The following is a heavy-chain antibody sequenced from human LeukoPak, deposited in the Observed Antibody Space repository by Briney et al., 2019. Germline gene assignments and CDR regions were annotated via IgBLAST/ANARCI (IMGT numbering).Heavy chain of an antibody. J-gene: IGHJ1*01. CDR3: AKGYYYDSSGYYPPEYFQH. Sequence: GGSLRLSCAASGFTFSSYAMSWVRQAPGKGLEWVSAISGSGGSTYYADSVKGRFTISRDNSKNTLYLQMNSLRAEDTAVYYCAKGYYYDSSGYYPPEYFQHWGQGTLVTVSS. CDR1: GFTFSSYA. V-gene: IGHV3-23*01. CDR2: ISGSGGST. D-gene: IGHD3-22*01.